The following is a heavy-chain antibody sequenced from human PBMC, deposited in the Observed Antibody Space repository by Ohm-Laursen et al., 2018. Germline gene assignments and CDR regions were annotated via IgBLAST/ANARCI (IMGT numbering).Heavy chain of an antibody. CDR3: AKDIRTMAGRDV. V-gene: IGHV3-48*03. CDR2: ISSSGSTI. CDR1: GFTFSSYE. Sequence: SLRLSCAASGFTFSSYEMNWVRQAPGKGLEWVSYISSSGSTIHYADSVKGRFTISRDNSKNTLYLEMSSLRGEDTAVYYCAKDIRTMAGRDVWGQGTTVTVSS. J-gene: IGHJ6*02. D-gene: IGHD4/OR15-4a*01.